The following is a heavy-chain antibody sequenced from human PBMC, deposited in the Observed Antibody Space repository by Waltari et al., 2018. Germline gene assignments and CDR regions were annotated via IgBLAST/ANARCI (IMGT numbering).Heavy chain of an antibody. J-gene: IGHJ6*02. CDR2: IYYNGAT. D-gene: IGHD2-2*01. CDR1: RGSIRSHY. Sequence: QVQLQESGPGQVKPSETLSLTCDVSRGSIRSHYWSWIRRPPGKGLEWIGYIYYNGATNYNPSLMSGVTISVDTAKNQFSLKLTSVTEADTAVYYCARDRVVPADEPDYYGLDVWGQGTTVTVSS. V-gene: IGHV4-59*11. CDR3: ARDRVVPADEPDYYGLDV.